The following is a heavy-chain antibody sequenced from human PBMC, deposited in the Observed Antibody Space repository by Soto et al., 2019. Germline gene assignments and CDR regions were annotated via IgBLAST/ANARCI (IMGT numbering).Heavy chain of an antibody. CDR3: ARSSAYSGSYFDY. CDR2: IWYDGSNK. Sequence: GGSLRLSCAASGFTFSSYGMHWVRQAPGKGLEWVAVIWYDGSNKYYADSVKGRFTISRDNSKNTLYLQMNSLRAEDTAVYYCARSSAYSGSYFDYWGQGTLVTVSS. J-gene: IGHJ4*02. V-gene: IGHV3-33*01. D-gene: IGHD1-26*01. CDR1: GFTFSSYG.